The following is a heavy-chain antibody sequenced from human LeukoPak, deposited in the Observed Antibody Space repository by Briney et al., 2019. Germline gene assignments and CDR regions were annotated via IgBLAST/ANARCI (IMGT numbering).Heavy chain of an antibody. CDR2: MYYSGST. Sequence: SETLSLTCTVSGGSISSSSYYWGWIRQPPGKGLEWIGSMYYSGSTYQSPSLKSRVTISVDTSKNQFSLKLSSVTAADTAVYYCARGSSSGWYYSDYWGQGTLVTVSS. V-gene: IGHV4-39*01. J-gene: IGHJ4*02. CDR1: GGSISSSSYY. D-gene: IGHD6-19*01. CDR3: ARGSSSGWYYSDY.